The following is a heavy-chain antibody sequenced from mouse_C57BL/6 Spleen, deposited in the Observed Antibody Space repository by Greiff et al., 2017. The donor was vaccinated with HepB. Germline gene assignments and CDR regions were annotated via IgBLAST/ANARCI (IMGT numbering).Heavy chain of an antibody. J-gene: IGHJ1*03. V-gene: IGHV1-55*01. CDR3: AKYYYGSSYAYFDV. CDR1: GYTFTSYW. Sequence: VQLQQSGAELVKPGASVKMSCKASGYTFTSYWITWVKQRPGQGLEWIGDIYPGSGSTNYNEKFQSKATLTVDTSSSTAYMQLSSLTSEDSAVYYCAKYYYGSSYAYFDVWGTGTTVTVSS. D-gene: IGHD1-1*01. CDR2: IYPGSGST.